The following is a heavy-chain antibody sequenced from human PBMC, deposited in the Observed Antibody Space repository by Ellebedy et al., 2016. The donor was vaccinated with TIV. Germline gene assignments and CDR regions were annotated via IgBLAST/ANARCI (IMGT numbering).Heavy chain of an antibody. Sequence: MPSETLSLTCTVSGVSITTNYWSWIRQTPGKGLEWIGYIYYGGGTNYNPSLKSRATLSLDTSTNHFSLKLTSVTAADTAVYYCARPYGSGWLGRSAFDIWGPGTMLTVSS. J-gene: IGHJ3*02. CDR3: ARPYGSGWLGRSAFDI. D-gene: IGHD6-19*01. CDR1: GVSITTNY. CDR2: IYYGGGT. V-gene: IGHV4-59*01.